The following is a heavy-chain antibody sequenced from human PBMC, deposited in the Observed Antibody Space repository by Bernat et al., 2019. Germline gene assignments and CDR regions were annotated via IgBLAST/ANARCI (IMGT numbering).Heavy chain of an antibody. CDR1: GFIFGAYW. Sequence: EVQLVESGGGLVQPGGSLRLSCAASGFIFGAYWMTWVRQAPGKGLEWVANIKQDGSEKYYVDSVKGRFTISRDNANNSLYLQMNSLRAEDTAVYYCARNPYPGGGNGGAGFEYWGQGTLVTVSS. CDR3: ARNPYPGGGNGGAGFEY. D-gene: IGHD4-23*01. CDR2: IKQDGSEK. J-gene: IGHJ4*02. V-gene: IGHV3-7*03.